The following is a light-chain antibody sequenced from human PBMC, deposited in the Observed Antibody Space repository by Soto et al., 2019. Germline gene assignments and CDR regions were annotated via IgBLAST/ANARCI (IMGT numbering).Light chain of an antibody. CDR2: DAS. CDR1: QSVSSIY. CDR3: QQYGSSPYT. V-gene: IGKV3-20*01. Sequence: EIVSTQSPGTLSLSPGERATLSCRASQSVSSIYLAWYQQKPGQAPRLLIYDASSRATGIPDRFSGSGSGTDFTLTVSRLEPEDFAVYYCQQYGSSPYTFGQGTKLEIK. J-gene: IGKJ2*01.